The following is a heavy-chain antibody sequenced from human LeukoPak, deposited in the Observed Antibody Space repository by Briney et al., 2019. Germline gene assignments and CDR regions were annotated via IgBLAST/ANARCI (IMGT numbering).Heavy chain of an antibody. D-gene: IGHD1-1*01. V-gene: IGHV4-59*08. J-gene: IGHJ5*02. CDR2: IYYSGST. CDR1: GGSISSYY. Sequence: SETLSLTCTVSGGSISSYYWSWIRQPPGKGPEWIGDIYYSGSTNYNPSLKSRVTMSIDTSKNQFSLKLSSVTAADSAVYFCARRNSGWNDSKGWFDPWGQGTLVTVSS. CDR3: ARRNSGWNDSKGWFDP.